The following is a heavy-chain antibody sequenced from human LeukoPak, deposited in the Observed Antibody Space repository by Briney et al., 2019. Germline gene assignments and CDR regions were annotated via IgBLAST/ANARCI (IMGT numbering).Heavy chain of an antibody. CDR1: GFTFSSYA. J-gene: IGHJ5*02. D-gene: IGHD5-12*01. CDR3: AKATTTSHRFDP. V-gene: IGHV3-23*01. CDR2: ISGSGSST. Sequence: QPGRSLRLSCAASGFTFSSYAMSWVRQAPGKGLEWVSAISGSGSSTYYADSVKGRFTISRDNSKNTLYLQMNSLRAEDTAVYYCAKATTTSHRFDPWGQGTLVTVSS.